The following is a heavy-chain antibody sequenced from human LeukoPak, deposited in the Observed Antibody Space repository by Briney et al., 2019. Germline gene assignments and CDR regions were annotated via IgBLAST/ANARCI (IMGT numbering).Heavy chain of an antibody. CDR1: GFTFSSYA. Sequence: GGSLRLPCAASGFTFSSYAMSWARQPPGRGLEWVSAIWGSGGSTYYADSVKGRFTISRDNSKNTLYLQMNSLRAEDTAVYYCAKDDDYGDYASDYWGQGTLVTVSS. CDR2: IWGSGGST. D-gene: IGHD4-17*01. CDR3: AKDDDYGDYASDY. J-gene: IGHJ4*02. V-gene: IGHV3-23*01.